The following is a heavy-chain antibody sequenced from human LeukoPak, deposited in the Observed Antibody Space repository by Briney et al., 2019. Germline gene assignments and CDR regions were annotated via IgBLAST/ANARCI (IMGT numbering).Heavy chain of an antibody. CDR3: ATQIAVAGTVAFDI. D-gene: IGHD6-19*01. CDR2: FDPEDGET. V-gene: IGHV1-24*01. Sequence: ASVKVSCKVSGYTLTELSMHWVRQAPGKGLEWMGGFDPEDGETIYAQKFQGRVTMTEDTSTDTAYMELSSLRSEDMAVYYCATQIAVAGTVAFDIWGQGTMVTVSS. J-gene: IGHJ3*02. CDR1: GYTLTELS.